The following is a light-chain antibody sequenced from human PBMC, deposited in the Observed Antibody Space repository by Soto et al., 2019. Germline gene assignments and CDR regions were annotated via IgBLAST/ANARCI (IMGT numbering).Light chain of an antibody. J-gene: IGKJ1*01. CDR1: QSISTY. Sequence: DIQLTQSPSSLSASVGDRITITCRASQSISTYLNWYQQKPREAPTLLVYDSSTLQSGVPSRFSGSGFGAEFNLTVSSLQPEDFPTYYCQQSYSNPTWTFGQGTKVEIK. CDR2: DSS. V-gene: IGKV1-39*01. CDR3: QQSYSNPTWT.